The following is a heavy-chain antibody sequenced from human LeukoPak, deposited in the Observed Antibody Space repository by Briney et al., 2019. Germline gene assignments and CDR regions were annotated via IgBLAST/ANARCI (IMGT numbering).Heavy chain of an antibody. CDR1: VGSISSYY. CDR3: ARSAARQRNYYYYMDV. V-gene: IGHV4-4*09. J-gene: IGHJ6*03. D-gene: IGHD6-6*01. CDR2: IYTSGST. Sequence: SETLSLTCTVSVGSISSYYWSWIRQPPGKGLEWIGYIYTSGSTNYNPSLKSRVTISVDTSKNQFSLKLSSVTAADTAVYYCARSAARQRNYYYYMDVWGKGTTVTVSS.